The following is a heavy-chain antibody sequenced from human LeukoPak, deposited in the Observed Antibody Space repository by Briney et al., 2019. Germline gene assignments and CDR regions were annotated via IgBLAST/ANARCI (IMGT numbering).Heavy chain of an antibody. D-gene: IGHD3-3*01. V-gene: IGHV1-8*01. CDR1: GYTFTSYD. CDR2: MNPNSGNT. Sequence: ASVKVSCKASGYTFTSYDINWVRQATGQGVEWMGWMNPNSGNTGYAQKFQGRVTMTRNTSISTAYLELSSLRSEDTAVYYCARRGRRFLEWLSNKPYNWFDPWGQGTLVTVSS. J-gene: IGHJ5*02. CDR3: ARRGRRFLEWLSNKPYNWFDP.